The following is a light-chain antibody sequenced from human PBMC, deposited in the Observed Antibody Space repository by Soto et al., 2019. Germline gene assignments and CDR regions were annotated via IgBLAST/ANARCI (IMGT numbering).Light chain of an antibody. CDR2: GVS. J-gene: IGKJ4*01. V-gene: IGKV3-11*01. CDR1: QTVSRF. Sequence: ETVLTQSPATLSLSPGESATLSCRASQTVSRFFAWYQQKPGQSPRLLIYGVSNRATGVPARFSASGSGTDFTLSISSLEPDDSAVYYCQQRFTWPLTFGGGTKVEIK. CDR3: QQRFTWPLT.